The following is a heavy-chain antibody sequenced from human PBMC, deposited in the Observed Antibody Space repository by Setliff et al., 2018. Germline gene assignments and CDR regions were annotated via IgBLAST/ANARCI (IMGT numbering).Heavy chain of an antibody. J-gene: IGHJ4*02. Sequence: SETLSLTCRVYGESFSNNYWSWIRQPPGKGLEWIGESNHSGNTTNHPSLKSRLTISVDTSRNQFSLNLTSVTAADTALYFCARDNPILGATDYWGQGALVTVSS. CDR1: GESFSNNY. V-gene: IGHV4-34*01. CDR3: ARDNPILGATDY. CDR2: SNHSGNT. D-gene: IGHD1-26*01.